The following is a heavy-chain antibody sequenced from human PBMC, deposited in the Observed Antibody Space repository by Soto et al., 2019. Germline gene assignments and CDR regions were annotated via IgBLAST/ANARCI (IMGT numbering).Heavy chain of an antibody. CDR2: LYYSGTT. CDR3: ARGLSWSPYFDL. V-gene: IGHV4-59*01. D-gene: IGHD6-13*01. CDR1: GASITTKS. Sequence: QVKLQESGPGLVKPSETLSLTCTVSGASITTKSWNWVRQSPGKGLEWIGYLYYSGTTNYNPSHKSRVTISIDTSKNQISLNLTSVTAADTAIYYCARGLSWSPYFDLWGQGTRVTVSS. J-gene: IGHJ4*02.